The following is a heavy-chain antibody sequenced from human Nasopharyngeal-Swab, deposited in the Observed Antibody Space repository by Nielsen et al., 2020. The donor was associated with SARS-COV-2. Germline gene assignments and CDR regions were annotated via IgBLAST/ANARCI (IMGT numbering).Heavy chain of an antibody. CDR2: ISSSGSTI. D-gene: IGHD5-18*01. Sequence: GESLKISCAASGFTFSDYYMSWIRQAPGKGLEWVSYISSSGSTIYYADSVKGRFTISRDNAKNSLYLQMNSLRAEDTAVYYCARVLDTAMVLGGPLDYWGQGTLVTASS. CDR1: GFTFSDYY. J-gene: IGHJ4*02. V-gene: IGHV3-11*04. CDR3: ARVLDTAMVLGGPLDY.